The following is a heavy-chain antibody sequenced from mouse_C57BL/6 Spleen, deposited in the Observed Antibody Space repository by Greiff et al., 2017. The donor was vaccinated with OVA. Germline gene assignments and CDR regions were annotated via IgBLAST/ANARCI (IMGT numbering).Heavy chain of an antibody. CDR2: IDPSDSYT. J-gene: IGHJ4*01. Sequence: QVQLKQPGAELVKPGASVKLSCKASGYTFTSYWMQWVKQRPGQGLEWIGEIDPSDSYTNYNQKFKGKATLTVDTSSSTAYMQLSSLTSEDSAVYYCARRGRYAMDYWGQGTSVTVSS. CDR1: GYTFTSYW. CDR3: ARRGRYAMDY. V-gene: IGHV1-50*01.